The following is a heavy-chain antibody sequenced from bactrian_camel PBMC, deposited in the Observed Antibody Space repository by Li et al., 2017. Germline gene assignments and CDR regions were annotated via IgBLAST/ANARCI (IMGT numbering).Heavy chain of an antibody. J-gene: IGHJ4*01. D-gene: IGHD2*01. CDR2: MTTPQAAT. CDR3: AAGPSSSLSPLSCLNGLPD. V-gene: IGHV3-3*01. Sequence: HVQLVESGGGSVQAGGSLRLSCSVSGYTYSTACMGWFRQAPGKEREGVATMTTPQAATYIADSVKGRFTISRDNAKKTLYLQMTSLKPEDSAMYYCAAGPSSSLSPLSCLNGLPDWGRGTQVTVS. CDR1: GYTYSTAC.